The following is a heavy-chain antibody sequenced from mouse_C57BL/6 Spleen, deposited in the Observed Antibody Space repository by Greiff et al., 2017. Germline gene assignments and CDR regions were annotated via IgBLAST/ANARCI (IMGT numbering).Heavy chain of an antibody. D-gene: IGHD2-4*01. CDR3: ARQYDYDGDAMDY. V-gene: IGHV5-6*01. CDR2: ISSDGSYT. CDR1: GFTFSSYG. J-gene: IGHJ4*01. Sequence: EVKVVESGGDLVKPGGSLKLSCAASGFTFSSYGMSWVRQTPDKRLEWVATISSDGSYTYYPDSVQGRFTISRDNAKTTLYLHMSSLKSEDTAMYYCARQYDYDGDAMDYWGQGTSVTVSS.